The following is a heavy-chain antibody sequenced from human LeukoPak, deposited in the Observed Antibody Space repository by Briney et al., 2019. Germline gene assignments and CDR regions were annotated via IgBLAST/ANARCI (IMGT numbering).Heavy chain of an antibody. CDR1: GGSFSGYY. J-gene: IGHJ4*02. CDR3: ARRDKYYYGSGSYSVFDY. D-gene: IGHD3-10*01. V-gene: IGHV4-34*01. CDR2: INHSGST. Sequence: PSETLSLTCAVCGGSFSGYYWSWIRQPPGKGLEWIGEINHSGSTNYNPSLKSRVTISVDTSKNQFSLKLSSVTAADTAVYYCARRDKYYYGSGSYSVFDYWGQGTLVTVSS.